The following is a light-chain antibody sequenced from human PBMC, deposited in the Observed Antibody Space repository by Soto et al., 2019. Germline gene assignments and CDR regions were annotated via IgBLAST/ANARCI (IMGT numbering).Light chain of an antibody. CDR1: QSVSSY. Sequence: EIVLTQSPATLSLSPGERATLSCRASQSVSSYLAWYQQKPGQAPRLLIYDASNRAPGIPARFSGSGSGTDFPLTISSLEPEDIAVYYCQQRSNWPPTFGQGTKEEIK. CDR3: QQRSNWPPT. V-gene: IGKV3-11*01. J-gene: IGKJ1*01. CDR2: DAS.